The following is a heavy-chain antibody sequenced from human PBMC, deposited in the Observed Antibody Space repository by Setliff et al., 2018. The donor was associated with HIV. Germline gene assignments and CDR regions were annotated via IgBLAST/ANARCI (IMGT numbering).Heavy chain of an antibody. D-gene: IGHD3-10*01. CDR2: ISAAGTT. Sequence: SETLSLTCTVSSGSISSYYWSWIRQPAGKRLEFIGRISAAGTTYYNPSLKSRVTISVDTSKNQFSLKLSSVTAADTAVYYCARLSLSLVRGIINSGDRFFDYWGQGSLVT. CDR1: SGSISSYY. CDR3: ARLSLSLVRGIINSGDRFFDY. J-gene: IGHJ4*02. V-gene: IGHV4-4*07.